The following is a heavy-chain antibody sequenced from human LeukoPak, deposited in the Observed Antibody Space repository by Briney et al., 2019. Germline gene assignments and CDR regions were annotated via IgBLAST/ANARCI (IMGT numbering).Heavy chain of an antibody. V-gene: IGHV4-39*01. CDR2: IYYSGST. J-gene: IGHJ4*02. D-gene: IGHD1-26*01. Sequence: SETLSLTCTVSSASISSRSYYWGWSRQPPGKGLEWIGNIYYSGSTYYNPSLKSRITMSVDTSKNQFSLKLSSVTATDTAVYYCASHSGSYYRPLDYWGQGTLVTVSS. CDR3: ASHSGSYYRPLDY. CDR1: SASISSRSYY.